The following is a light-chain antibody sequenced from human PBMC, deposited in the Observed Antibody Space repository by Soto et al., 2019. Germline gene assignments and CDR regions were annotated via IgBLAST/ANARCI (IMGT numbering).Light chain of an antibody. J-gene: IGKJ4*01. CDR3: QQSYTTPLT. CDR2: AAS. CDR1: QSISSY. V-gene: IGKV1-39*01. Sequence: DIHMTQSPSSVSSSLGDRVTITGRASQSISSYLNWYQQKPGKAPNLLIYAASSLQSGVPSRFGGSGSGTDFTLTISSLQPEDFATYYCQQSYTTPLTFGGGTKVDIK.